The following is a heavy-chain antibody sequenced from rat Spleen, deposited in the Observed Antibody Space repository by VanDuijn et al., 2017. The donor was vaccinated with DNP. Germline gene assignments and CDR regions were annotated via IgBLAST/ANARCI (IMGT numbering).Heavy chain of an antibody. V-gene: IGHV2-19*01. D-gene: IGHD2-6*01. CDR1: GFSLTDYS. Sequence: QVQLKESGPGLVQPSQTLSLTCNVSGFSLTDYSVHWVRQPPGKGLEWMGRIRSGGSTDYNSALKSRLSISRDTSKTQVFLKMNSLQTADTATYFCARGAYWGQGAMVTVSS. J-gene: IGHJ2*01. CDR2: IRSGGST. CDR3: ARGAY.